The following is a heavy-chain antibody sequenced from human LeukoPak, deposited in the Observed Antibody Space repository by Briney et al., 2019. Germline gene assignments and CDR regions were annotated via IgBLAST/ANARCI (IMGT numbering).Heavy chain of an antibody. J-gene: IGHJ4*02. CDR2: IYYSEST. Sequence: SETLSLTCTVSGGSISSYYWSWIRQPPGKGLEWIGYIYYSESTNYNPSLESRVTISVDTSKNQFSLKLSSVTAADTAVYYCAREQGWGYFDYWGQGTLVTVSS. V-gene: IGHV4-59*01. CDR1: GGSISSYY. D-gene: IGHD3-16*01. CDR3: AREQGWGYFDY.